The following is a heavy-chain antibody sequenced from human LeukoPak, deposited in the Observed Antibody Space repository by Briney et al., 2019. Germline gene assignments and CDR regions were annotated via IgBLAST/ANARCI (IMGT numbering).Heavy chain of an antibody. Sequence: GGSLRLSCAASGFTFSSYNMNWVRQAPGKGLEWVSSISSSSDYIYYADSVKGRFTISRDNDKNSLYLQMNSLRAEDTAVYYCAELGITMIGGVWGKGTTVTISS. V-gene: IGHV3-21*01. D-gene: IGHD3-10*02. J-gene: IGHJ6*04. CDR3: AELGITMIGGV. CDR2: ISSSSDYI. CDR1: GFTFSSYN.